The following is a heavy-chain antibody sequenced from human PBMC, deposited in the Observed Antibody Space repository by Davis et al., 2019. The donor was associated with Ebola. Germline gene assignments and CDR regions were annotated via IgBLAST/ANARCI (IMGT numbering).Heavy chain of an antibody. CDR1: GVSISSSNR. V-gene: IGHV4-4*02. D-gene: IGHD6-13*01. CDR3: ARSVMAAAGRGYYYYGMDV. Sequence: GSLRLSCAVSGVSISSSNRWSWVRQPPGKGLEWIGEIYHSGSTNYNPSLKSRVTISVDTSKNQFSLKLSSVTAADTAVYYCARSVMAAAGRGYYYYGMDVWGQGTTVTVSS. J-gene: IGHJ6*02. CDR2: IYHSGST.